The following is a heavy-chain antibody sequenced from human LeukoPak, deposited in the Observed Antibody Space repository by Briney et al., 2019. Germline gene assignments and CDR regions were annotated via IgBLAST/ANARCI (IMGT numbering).Heavy chain of an antibody. J-gene: IGHJ6*03. CDR2: MNPNSGNT. V-gene: IGHV1-8*03. CDR3: ARASRYCSGGSCYNTARHRYYYYMDV. D-gene: IGHD2-15*01. Sequence: GASVKVSCKASGYTFTSYDINWVRQATGQGLEWMGWMNPNSGNTGYAQKSQGRVTITRNTSISTAYMELSSLRSEDTAVYYCARASRYCSGGSCYNTARHRYYYYMDVWGKGTTVTVSS. CDR1: GYTFTSYD.